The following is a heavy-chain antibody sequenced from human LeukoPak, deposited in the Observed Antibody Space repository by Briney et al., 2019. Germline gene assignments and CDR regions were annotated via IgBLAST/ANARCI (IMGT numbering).Heavy chain of an antibody. J-gene: IGHJ6*02. CDR1: GFIFSDYW. V-gene: IGHV3-7*01. CDR3: ARLEVALVHYGMDV. D-gene: IGHD2-15*01. CDR2: IKKDGSQK. Sequence: PGGSLRLSCAASGFIFSDYWMSWVRQAPGKALEWVANIKKDGSQKYYMDSLEGRFTISRDNAKDSVFLQMNRLRDDDTGVYYCARLEVALVHYGMDVWGQGTTVTVSS.